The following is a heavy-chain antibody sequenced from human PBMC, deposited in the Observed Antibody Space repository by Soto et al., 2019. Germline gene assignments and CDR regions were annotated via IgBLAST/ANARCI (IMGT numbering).Heavy chain of an antibody. CDR2: INHSGST. CDR1: GGSFSGYY. V-gene: IGHV4-34*01. CDR3: ARGSVSLVIPSNYGMDV. D-gene: IGHD3-9*01. Sequence: SETLSLTCAVYGGSFSGYYWSWIRQPPGKGLEWIGEINHSGSTNYNPSLKSRVTISVDTSKNQFSLKLSSVTAADTAVYYCARGSVSLVIPSNYGMDVWGQGTTVT. J-gene: IGHJ6*02.